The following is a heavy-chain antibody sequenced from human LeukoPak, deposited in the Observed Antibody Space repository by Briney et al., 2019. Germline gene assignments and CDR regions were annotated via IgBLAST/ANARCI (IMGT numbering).Heavy chain of an antibody. CDR3: ARVITNYDILTGYTTHAFDI. Sequence: ASVKVSCKASGYTFTSYAMNWVRQATGQGLEWMGWMNPNSGNTGYAQKFQGRVTITRNTSISTAYMELSSLRSEDTAVYYCARVITNYDILTGYTTHAFDIWGQGTMVTVSS. CDR1: GYTFTSYA. J-gene: IGHJ3*02. V-gene: IGHV1-8*03. CDR2: MNPNSGNT. D-gene: IGHD3-9*01.